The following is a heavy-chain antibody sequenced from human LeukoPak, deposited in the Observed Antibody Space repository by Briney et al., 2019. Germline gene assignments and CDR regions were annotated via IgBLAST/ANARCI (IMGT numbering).Heavy chain of an antibody. D-gene: IGHD1-26*01. CDR3: ARDKSGSDSARGAVIDI. J-gene: IGHJ3*02. CDR2: ISSSSSYM. Sequence: GGSLRLSCAASGFTFSTYTMNWVRQAPGKGLEWVSSISSSSSYMYYADSLKGRFTISRDNAKNSLYLQMNSLRDDDTAVYYCARDKSGSDSARGAVIDICGQGAMVTVSS. V-gene: IGHV3-21*01. CDR1: GFTFSTYT.